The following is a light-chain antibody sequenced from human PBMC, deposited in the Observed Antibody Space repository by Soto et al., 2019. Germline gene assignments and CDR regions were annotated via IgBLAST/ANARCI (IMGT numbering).Light chain of an antibody. CDR1: QSVSSD. CDR3: QQYNKWPPRT. CDR2: GAS. V-gene: IGKV3-15*01. J-gene: IGKJ1*01. Sequence: EIVMTHSPATLSVSPGEGATLSCRASQSVSSDLAWYQQKPGQAPRLLVYGASTRAIGIPARFSGSGSGTEFTLTISSLQSEDFAVYYCQQYNKWPPRTFGQGTKVDIK.